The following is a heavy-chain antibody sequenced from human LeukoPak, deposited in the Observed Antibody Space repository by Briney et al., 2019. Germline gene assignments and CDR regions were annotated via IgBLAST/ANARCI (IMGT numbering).Heavy chain of an antibody. D-gene: IGHD3-22*01. J-gene: IGHJ3*01. CDR3: ARGPAYYYDSSGPFAFDF. Sequence: PSETLSLTCAVYGGSFSGYYWSWIRQPPGKGLEWIGEINHSGSTNYNPSLKSRVAISVDTSKNQFSLKLSSVTAADTAVYYCARGPAYYYDSSGPFAFDFWGQGTMVTVSS. V-gene: IGHV4-34*01. CDR2: INHSGST. CDR1: GGSFSGYY.